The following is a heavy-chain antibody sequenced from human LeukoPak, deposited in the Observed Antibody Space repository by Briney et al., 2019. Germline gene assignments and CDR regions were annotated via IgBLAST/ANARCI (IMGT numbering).Heavy chain of an antibody. CDR1: GFSFTDYA. V-gene: IGHV3-23*05. CDR3: ARSVPDYTRFDF. Sequence: GGSLRLSCVASGFSFTDYAMNWVRQAPGKGLEWVSTFKTNYNQVYYAESVRGRFTMSTDNSKKTAYLQMNSLRVEDTALYYCARSVPDYTRFDFWGQGALVTVSS. D-gene: IGHD4-11*01. CDR2: FKTNYNQV. J-gene: IGHJ4*02.